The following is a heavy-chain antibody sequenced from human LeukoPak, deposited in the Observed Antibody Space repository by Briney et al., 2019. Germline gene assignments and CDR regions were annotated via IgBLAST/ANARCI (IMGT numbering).Heavy chain of an antibody. CDR1: GGTFSSYA. D-gene: IGHD2-21*02. J-gene: IGHJ4*02. Sequence: SVKVSCKASGGTFSSYAISWVRQAPGQGLEWMGRIIPILGIANYAQKFQGRVTMTTDTSTSTAYMELRSLRSDDTAVYYCARQTYCGGDCYPDGGDYWGQGTLVTVSS. V-gene: IGHV1-69*04. CDR2: IIPILGIA. CDR3: ARQTYCGGDCYPDGGDY.